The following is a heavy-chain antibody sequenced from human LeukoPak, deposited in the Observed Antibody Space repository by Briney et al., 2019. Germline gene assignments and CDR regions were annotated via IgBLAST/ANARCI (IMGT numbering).Heavy chain of an antibody. CDR3: ARHGSTSSDDYFQH. CDR1: GGSMSSYY. D-gene: IGHD2/OR15-2a*01. J-gene: IGHJ1*01. V-gene: IGHV4-59*08. Sequence: SETLSLTCTVSGGSMSSYYWSWIRQPPGKGLEWIGYIYYSGPTNYNPSLKSRVTMSVDTSMNQFSLKMSSVTAADTAVYYCARHGSTSSDDYFQHWGQGTLVTVSS. CDR2: IYYSGPT.